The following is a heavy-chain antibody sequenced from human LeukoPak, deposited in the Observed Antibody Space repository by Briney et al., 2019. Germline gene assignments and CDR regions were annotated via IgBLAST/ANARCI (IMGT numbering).Heavy chain of an antibody. D-gene: IGHD1-26*01. CDR1: GYTFTSYY. CDR3: ARRHKHYYQIDY. V-gene: IGHV1-46*01. J-gene: IGHJ4*02. Sequence: ASVKLSCKASGYTFTSYYLHWVRQAPGQGLERMGMVNPSGGSTSYAQKFQGRVTMTRDTSTTTVYMELSSLRSDDTAVFYCARRHKHYYQIDYWGQGTLVTVPS. CDR2: VNPSGGST.